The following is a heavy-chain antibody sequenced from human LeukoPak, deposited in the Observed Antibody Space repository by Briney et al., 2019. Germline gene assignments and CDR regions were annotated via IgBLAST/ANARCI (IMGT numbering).Heavy chain of an antibody. CDR1: GYTFTGYY. D-gene: IGHD3-3*01. V-gene: IGHV1-2*02. CDR3: ARTGEGDFWSGYSLGYFDY. CDR2: INPNSGGT. J-gene: IGHJ4*02. Sequence: ASVKVSCKASGYTFTGYYMHWVRQAPGQGREWMGWINPNSGGTNYAQKFQGRVTITRDTSISTAYMELSRLRSDDTAVYYCARTGEGDFWSGYSLGYFDYWGQGTLVTVSS.